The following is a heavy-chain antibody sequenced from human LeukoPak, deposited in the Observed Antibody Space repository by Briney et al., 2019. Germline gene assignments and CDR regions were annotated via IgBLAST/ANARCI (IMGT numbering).Heavy chain of an antibody. CDR3: AREKWYQLANWFDP. Sequence: ASVKVSCKASGYTFTGYAMHWVRQAPGQRLEWMGWINAGNGNTKYSQKFQGRVTITRDTSASTAYMELSSLRSEDTAVYYCAREKWYQLANWFDPWGQGTLVTVSS. J-gene: IGHJ5*02. CDR1: GYTFTGYA. V-gene: IGHV1-3*01. D-gene: IGHD2-2*01. CDR2: INAGNGNT.